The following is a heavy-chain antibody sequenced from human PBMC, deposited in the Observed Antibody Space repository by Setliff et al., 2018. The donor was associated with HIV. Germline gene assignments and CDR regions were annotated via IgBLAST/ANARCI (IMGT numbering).Heavy chain of an antibody. V-gene: IGHV1-69*13. CDR1: GGTFSSYA. CDR3: ARVPKTPIAAPYYYYMDV. Sequence: SVKVSCKASGGTFSSYAISWVRQAPGQGLEWMGGIIPVFRTANYAQKFQGRVTITADESTSTAYMELSSLRSEDTAVYYCARVPKTPIAAPYYYYMDVWGKGTTVTVSS. J-gene: IGHJ6*03. D-gene: IGHD6-6*01. CDR2: IIPVFRTA.